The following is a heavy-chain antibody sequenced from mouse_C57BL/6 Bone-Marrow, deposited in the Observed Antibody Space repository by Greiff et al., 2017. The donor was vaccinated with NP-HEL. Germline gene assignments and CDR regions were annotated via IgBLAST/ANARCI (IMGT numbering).Heavy chain of an antibody. CDR1: GFTFSDYG. CDR3: ARLYYGYDCWYFDV. CDR2: ISNLAYSI. D-gene: IGHD2-2*01. J-gene: IGHJ1*03. Sequence: EVKLVESGGGLVQPGGSLKLSCAASGFTFSDYGMAWVRQAPRKGPEWVAFISNLAYSIYYADTVTGRFTISRENAKNTLYLEMSSLRSEDTAMYYCARLYYGYDCWYFDVWGTGTTVTVSS. V-gene: IGHV5-15*01.